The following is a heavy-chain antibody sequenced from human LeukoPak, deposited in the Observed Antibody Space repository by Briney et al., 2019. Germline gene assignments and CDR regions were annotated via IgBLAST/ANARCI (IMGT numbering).Heavy chain of an antibody. D-gene: IGHD6-19*01. CDR2: ISYDGSNK. CDR1: GFTFSSYA. J-gene: IGHJ4*02. Sequence: GRSLRLSCAASGFTFSSYAMHWVRQAPGKGLEWVAIISYDGSNKYYADSVKGRFTISRDSPQNSLYLQMNSLRAEDTAVYYCARVARPWGISVAGTFDSWGQGTLVTVSS. V-gene: IGHV3-30*04. CDR3: ARVARPWGISVAGTFDS.